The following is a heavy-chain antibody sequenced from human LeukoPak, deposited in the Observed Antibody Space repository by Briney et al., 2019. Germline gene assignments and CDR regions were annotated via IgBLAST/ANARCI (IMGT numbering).Heavy chain of an antibody. CDR1: GFTFSSYW. J-gene: IGHJ4*02. V-gene: IGHV3-74*01. D-gene: IGHD2-21*01. CDR3: SSVVDFDY. CDR2: INSDGSRT. Sequence: PGGSLRLSCVASGFTFSSYWMTWVRQAPGKGLVWVSRINSDGSRTSYADSVKGRFTISRDNAKNTLYLQMNSLRVEDTAVYYCSSVVDFDYWGQGIQVTVSS.